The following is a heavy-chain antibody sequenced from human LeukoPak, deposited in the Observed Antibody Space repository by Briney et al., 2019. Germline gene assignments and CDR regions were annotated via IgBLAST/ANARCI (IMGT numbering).Heavy chain of an antibody. CDR3: AREGGAYNWNTLYFVD. J-gene: IGHJ4*02. CDR2: INWNGGST. CDR1: GFTFDDYG. Sequence: GGSLRLSCAASGFTFDDYGMSWVRQAPGKGLEWVSGINWNGGSTGYADSVKGRFTISRDNAKNSLYLQMNSLRAEDTALYYCAREGGAYNWNTLYFVDWGQGTLVTVSS. D-gene: IGHD1/OR15-1a*01. V-gene: IGHV3-20*04.